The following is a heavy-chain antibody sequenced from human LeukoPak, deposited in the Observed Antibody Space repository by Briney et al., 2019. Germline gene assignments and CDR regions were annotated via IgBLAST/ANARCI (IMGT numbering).Heavy chain of an antibody. D-gene: IGHD5-18*01. CDR3: ATKAWGSAVAPGY. CDR1: GFTFTDYY. V-gene: IGHV3-11*01. J-gene: IGHJ4*02. Sequence: TGGSLRLSCAASGFTFTDYYMSWFRQAPGKGLEWVSYISSSGDTIYYAHSVKGRFTISRDNAKNSLYLQMNSLRAEDTAVYYCATKAWGSAVAPGYWGQGTLVSVSS. CDR2: ISSSGDTI.